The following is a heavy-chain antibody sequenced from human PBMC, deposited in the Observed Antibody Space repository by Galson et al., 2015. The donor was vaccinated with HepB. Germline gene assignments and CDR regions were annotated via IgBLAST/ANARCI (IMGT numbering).Heavy chain of an antibody. D-gene: IGHD1-1*01. Sequence: SVKVSCKASGYTFTGYYMHWVRQAPGQGLEWMGWINPNSGGTNYAQKFQGRVTMTRDTSISTAYMELSRLRSDDTAVYYCARIEVEDWNGSDYWGQGTLVTVSS. V-gene: IGHV1-2*02. CDR2: INPNSGGT. CDR3: ARIEVEDWNGSDY. CDR1: GYTFTGYY. J-gene: IGHJ4*02.